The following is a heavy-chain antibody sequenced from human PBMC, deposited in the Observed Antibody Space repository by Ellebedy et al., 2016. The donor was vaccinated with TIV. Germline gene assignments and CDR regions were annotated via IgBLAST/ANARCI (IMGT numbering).Heavy chain of an antibody. CDR2: IWYDGSNK. CDR1: GFTFSSYA. J-gene: IGHJ2*01. CDR3: ARQPPLVDTAMASFNWYFDL. V-gene: IGHV3-30*04. D-gene: IGHD5-18*01. Sequence: GGSLRLXCAASGFTFSSYAMHWVRQAPGKGLEWVTVIWYDGSNKYYADSVKGRFTISRDNSKNTLYLQMNSLRAEDTAVYYCARQPPLVDTAMASFNWYFDLWGRGTLVTVSS.